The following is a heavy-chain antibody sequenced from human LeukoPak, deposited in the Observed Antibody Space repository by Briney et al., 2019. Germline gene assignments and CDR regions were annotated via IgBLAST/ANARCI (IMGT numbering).Heavy chain of an antibody. CDR1: GGTFTSYA. Sequence: GASVKLSCKASGGTFTSYAISWVRQAPGQGLEWMGGIIPIFGTANYAQKFQGRVTITTDESTSTAYMELSSLRSEDTAVYYCAVTTAMAPHDAFDIWGQGTMVTVSS. CDR2: IIPIFGTA. V-gene: IGHV1-69*05. D-gene: IGHD5-18*01. CDR3: AVTTAMAPHDAFDI. J-gene: IGHJ3*02.